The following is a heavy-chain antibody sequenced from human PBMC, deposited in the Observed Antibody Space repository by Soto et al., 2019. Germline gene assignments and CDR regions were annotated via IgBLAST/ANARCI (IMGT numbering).Heavy chain of an antibody. V-gene: IGHV4-39*01. Sequence: QLQLQESGPGLVKPSETLSLTCTVSGGSISSSSYYWGWIRQPPGKGLEWIGSIYYSGSTYYNPSLKSRVTISVDPSKNQFSLKLSSVTAADTAVYYCARHRGCSSTSCRRGWFDPWGQGTLVTVSS. D-gene: IGHD2-2*01. J-gene: IGHJ5*02. CDR2: IYYSGST. CDR3: ARHRGCSSTSCRRGWFDP. CDR1: GGSISSSSYY.